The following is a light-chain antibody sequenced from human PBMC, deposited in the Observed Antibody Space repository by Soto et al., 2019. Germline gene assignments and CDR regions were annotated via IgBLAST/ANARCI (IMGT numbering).Light chain of an antibody. CDR3: QQYGSSPFT. J-gene: IGKJ3*01. CDR1: QSVSGSC. CDR2: GAS. V-gene: IGKV3-20*01. Sequence: EIVLTQSPGTLSLSPGERATLSCRASQSVSGSCLAWYQQKPGQAPRLLTYGASSRATGIPDRFSGSGSGTDFTLTISRLEPEDVAVYYGQQYGSSPFTFGPGTNVDIK.